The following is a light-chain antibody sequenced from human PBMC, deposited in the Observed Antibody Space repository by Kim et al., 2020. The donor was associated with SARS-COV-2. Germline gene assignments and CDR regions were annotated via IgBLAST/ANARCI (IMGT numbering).Light chain of an antibody. CDR2: GAS. CDR3: QQYAGSPWT. CDR1: QSVSSTY. Sequence: EIVLTQSPGTLSLSPGEGATLSCRASQSVSSTYLAWYQKRPGQAPRLLIHGASSRATGIPDRFSGSGSGTDFTLTISRLEPEDFAVYYCQQYAGSPWTFGQGTKVDIK. J-gene: IGKJ1*01. V-gene: IGKV3-20*01.